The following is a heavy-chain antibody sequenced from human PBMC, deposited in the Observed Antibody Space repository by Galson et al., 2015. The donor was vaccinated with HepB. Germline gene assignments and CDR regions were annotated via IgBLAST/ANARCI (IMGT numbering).Heavy chain of an antibody. Sequence: SVKVSCKASGYTFTANYIHWVRQAPGQGLEWMGWMNSNSGGAQYTQKFQGRVTMTRDTPISTAYMELSSLKSDDTAVYYCARGVGSSWFDPWGQGTLVTVSS. V-gene: IGHV1-2*02. CDR1: GYTFTANY. D-gene: IGHD3-10*01. CDR2: MNSNSGGA. J-gene: IGHJ5*02. CDR3: ARGVGSSWFDP.